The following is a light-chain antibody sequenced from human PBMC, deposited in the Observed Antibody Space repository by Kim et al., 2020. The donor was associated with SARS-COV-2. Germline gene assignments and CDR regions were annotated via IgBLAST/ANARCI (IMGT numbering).Light chain of an antibody. CDR1: KLGDKY. Sequence: YELTQPPSVSVSPGQTASITCSGDKLGDKYACWYQQKPGQSPVLVIYQDSKRPSGIPERFSGSNSGYTATLTISGTQAMDEADYYCQAWDSSTVVFGGG. J-gene: IGLJ2*01. CDR3: QAWDSSTVV. CDR2: QDS. V-gene: IGLV3-1*01.